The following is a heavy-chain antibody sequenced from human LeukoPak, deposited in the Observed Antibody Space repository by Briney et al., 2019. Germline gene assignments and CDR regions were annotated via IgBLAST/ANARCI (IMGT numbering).Heavy chain of an antibody. CDR3: ARDYSSSCWN. CDR1: GFTFSSYT. CDR2: ISSSSSYI. V-gene: IGHV3-21*01. J-gene: IGHJ4*02. Sequence: GGSLRLSCAASGFTFSSYTMNWVRQAPGKGLEWVSYISSSSSYISYADSLKGRFTISRDNAKNSLYLQMNSLRAEDTAVYYCARDYSSSCWNWGQGTLVTVSP. D-gene: IGHD6-13*01.